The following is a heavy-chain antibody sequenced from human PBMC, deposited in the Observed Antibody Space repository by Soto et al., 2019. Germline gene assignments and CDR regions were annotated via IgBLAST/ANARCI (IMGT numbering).Heavy chain of an antibody. CDR1: GGSFSGYY. D-gene: IGHD3-3*01. J-gene: IGHJ4*02. CDR3: ARGSRLRFLEWSLDY. Sequence: QVQLQQWGAGLLKPSETLSLTCAVYGGSFSGYYWSWIRQPPGKGLEWIGEINHSGSTNYNPSLKSRVTISVDTSKNQFSLKLRSVTAADTAVYYCARGSRLRFLEWSLDYWGQGTLVTVSS. CDR2: INHSGST. V-gene: IGHV4-34*01.